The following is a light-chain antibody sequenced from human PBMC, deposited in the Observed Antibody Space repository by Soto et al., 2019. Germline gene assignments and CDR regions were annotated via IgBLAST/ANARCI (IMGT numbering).Light chain of an antibody. Sequence: DIQMTQSPSSLSASVGDRVTITCRASQGIGNYLAWYQQKPGKVPKLLIYAASTLQSGVPSRFSGSGSGTEFTLSISSLQHEDVSTYYCQKYNSAPPVPYTFGQGTKLEIK. CDR3: QKYNSAPPVPYT. CDR2: AAS. J-gene: IGKJ2*01. CDR1: QGIGNY. V-gene: IGKV1-27*01.